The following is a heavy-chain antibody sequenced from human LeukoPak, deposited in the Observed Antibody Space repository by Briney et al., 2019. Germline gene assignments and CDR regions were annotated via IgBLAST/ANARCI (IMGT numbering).Heavy chain of an antibody. D-gene: IGHD6-25*01. V-gene: IGHV1-2*02. CDR2: INPNSGGT. CDR3: ARDRQRFKYNWFDP. Sequence: GASVKVSCKASGYTFTGYYMHWVRQAPGPGLEWMGWINPNSGGTNYAQKFQGRVTMTRDTSISTAYMELSRLRSDDTAVYYCARDRQRFKYNWFDPWGQGTLVTVSS. J-gene: IGHJ5*02. CDR1: GYTFTGYY.